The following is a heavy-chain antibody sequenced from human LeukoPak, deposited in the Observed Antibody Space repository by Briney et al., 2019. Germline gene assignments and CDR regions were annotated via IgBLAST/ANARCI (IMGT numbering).Heavy chain of an antibody. CDR3: ASSAYHDVLPLPPYFDN. V-gene: IGHV3-48*03. CDR2: ISSSGSTK. CDR1: GFTFRSYE. J-gene: IGHJ4*02. D-gene: IGHD3-9*01. Sequence: GGSLRLSCEASGFTFRSYEMNWVRRAPGKGLEWVSYISSSGSTKYYADSVKGRFTISRDNANNSLYLQMNSLRAEDTAVYYCASSAYHDVLPLPPYFDNWGQGTLVTVSS.